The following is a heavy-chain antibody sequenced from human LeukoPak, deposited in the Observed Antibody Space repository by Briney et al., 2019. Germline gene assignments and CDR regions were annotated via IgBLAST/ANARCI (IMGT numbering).Heavy chain of an antibody. V-gene: IGHV4-39*01. CDR1: GDSITNTDFF. Sequence: PSETLSLTCIVSGDSITNTDFFWGWILQPPGKGLEWIAHSNQSVTIYCSPSLKRRVTMSRDTSKSQFSLKVTSMTAANTAFYYCAILDGSLAHISGCYPDFWGQGILVTVSS. CDR3: AILDGSLAHISGCYPDF. CDR2: SNQSVTI. J-gene: IGHJ4*02. D-gene: IGHD3-10*01.